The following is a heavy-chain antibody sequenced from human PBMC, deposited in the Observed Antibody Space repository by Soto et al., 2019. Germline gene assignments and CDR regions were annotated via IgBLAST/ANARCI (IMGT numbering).Heavy chain of an antibody. Sequence: PSETLSLTCAVYGGSFSGYYWSWIRQPPGKGLEWIGEINHSGSTNYNPSLKSRVTISVDTSKNEFSLKVNSVTAADTAVYFCAREKWVATDFYGLDVWGQGTTVTVSS. J-gene: IGHJ6*02. CDR3: AREKWVATDFYGLDV. V-gene: IGHV4-34*01. D-gene: IGHD5-12*01. CDR2: INHSGST. CDR1: GGSFSGYY.